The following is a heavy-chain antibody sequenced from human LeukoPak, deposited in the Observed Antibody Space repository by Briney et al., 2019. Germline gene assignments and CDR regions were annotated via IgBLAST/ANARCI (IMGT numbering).Heavy chain of an antibody. CDR1: GGSIRSYY. V-gene: IGHV4-59*01. D-gene: IGHD3-10*01. CDR3: ARRYGSGSSGTFDY. J-gene: IGHJ4*02. CDR2: IYYSGST. Sequence: PSETLSLTCTVSGGSIRSYYWTWIRQPPGKELEWIGYIYYSGSTNYNPSLKSRVTISVDTSKNQFTLKLSSVTAADTAVYYCARRYGSGSSGTFDYWGQGTLVTVSS.